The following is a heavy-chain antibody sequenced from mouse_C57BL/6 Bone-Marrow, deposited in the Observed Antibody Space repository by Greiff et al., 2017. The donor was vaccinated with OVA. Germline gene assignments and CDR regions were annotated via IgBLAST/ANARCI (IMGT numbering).Heavy chain of an antibody. V-gene: IGHV5-16*01. Sequence: EVKLMESEGGLVQPGSSMKLSCTASGFTFSDYYMAWVRQVPEKGLEWVANINYDGSSTYYLDSLKSRFIISRDNAKNILYLQMSSLKSEDTATYYCARDPYYYGSSYYYFDYWGQGTTLTVSS. D-gene: IGHD1-1*01. CDR1: GFTFSDYY. CDR2: INYDGSST. CDR3: ARDPYYYGSSYYYFDY. J-gene: IGHJ2*01.